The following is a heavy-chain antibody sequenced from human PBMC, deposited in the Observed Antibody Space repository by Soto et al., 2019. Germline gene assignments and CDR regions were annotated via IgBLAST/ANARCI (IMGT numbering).Heavy chain of an antibody. CDR2: ISSSSSHI. J-gene: IGHJ6*02. V-gene: IGHV3-21*01. D-gene: IGHD3-10*01. CDR3: VRERGLSSYYGMDV. Sequence: GGSLRLSCVASEFTFSTYEMNWVRQASGKGLEWVASISSSSSHIYYADSVKGRFTISRDNARNSLFLQMNDLRAEDTAVYYCVRERGLSSYYGMDVWGQGTTVTVSS. CDR1: EFTFSTYE.